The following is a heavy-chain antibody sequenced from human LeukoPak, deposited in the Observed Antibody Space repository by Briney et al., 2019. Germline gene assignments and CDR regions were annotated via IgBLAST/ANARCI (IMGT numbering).Heavy chain of an antibody. CDR2: MSSDGIKT. D-gene: IGHD3-10*01. Sequence: LGGSLRLSCATSGFTFRTSGVHWVRQAPGKGLEWVALMSSDGIKTYYADSVKGRFTVSRDSSKDILYLQMNSLRADDTAMYYCAKDHAGSGRAFEYWGQGTLVTVSS. V-gene: IGHV3-30*04. CDR3: AKDHAGSGRAFEY. CDR1: GFTFRTSG. J-gene: IGHJ4*02.